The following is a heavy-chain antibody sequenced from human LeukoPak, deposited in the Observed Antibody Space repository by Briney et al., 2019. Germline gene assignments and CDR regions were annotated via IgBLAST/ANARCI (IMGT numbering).Heavy chain of an antibody. V-gene: IGHV3-48*02. CDR1: GFSFGNYS. CDR3: ARVDCSGGGCYSALNL. Sequence: GGSLRLSCAASGFSFGNYSMNWVRQAPGTGLEWISYISSSSSTIYYADSVEGRFTISRDNAKNSLYLQMNSLRDDDTAIYYCARVDCSGGGCYSALNLWGQGTLVTVSS. J-gene: IGHJ4*02. CDR2: ISSSSSTI. D-gene: IGHD2-15*01.